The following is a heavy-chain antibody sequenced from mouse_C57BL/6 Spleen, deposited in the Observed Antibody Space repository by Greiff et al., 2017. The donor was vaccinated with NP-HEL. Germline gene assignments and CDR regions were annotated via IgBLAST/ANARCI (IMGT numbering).Heavy chain of an antibody. D-gene: IGHD1-1*01. CDR1: GFNIKNTY. CDR2: IDPANGNP. J-gene: IGHJ3*01. CDR3: SSDLLLRSWFAY. V-gene: IGHV14-3*01. Sequence: EVQLQQSVAELVRPGASVKLSCTASGFNIKNTYMHWVKQRPEQGLEWIGRIDPANGNPKYAPKFQGKATRTADTSSNTAYLQLSSLTAEDTAIYYCSSDLLLRSWFAYWGQGTLVTVSA.